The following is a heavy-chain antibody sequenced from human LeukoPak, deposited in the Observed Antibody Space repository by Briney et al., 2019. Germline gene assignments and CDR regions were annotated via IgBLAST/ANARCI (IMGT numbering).Heavy chain of an antibody. CDR1: GLTFTSYA. Sequence: GGSLRLSCAASGLTFTSYAMSWVRQAPGKGLEWVSGVSGSGVSTYYADSVKGRFTISRDNSKNTLYLQMNSLRAEDTAVYYCARCGYSYGPPIYYYYGMDVWGQGTTVTVSS. CDR3: ARCGYSYGPPIYYYYGMDV. V-gene: IGHV3-23*01. J-gene: IGHJ6*02. CDR2: VSGSGVST. D-gene: IGHD5-18*01.